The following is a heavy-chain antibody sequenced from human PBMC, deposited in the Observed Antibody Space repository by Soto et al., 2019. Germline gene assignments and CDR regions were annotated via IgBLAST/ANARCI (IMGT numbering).Heavy chain of an antibody. V-gene: IGHV4-31*02. CDR2: IFYSGSN. CDR3: ARYRYNEERDGYYYFFDF. D-gene: IGHD3-22*01. CDR1: GGSLSSGDYY. Sequence: QVQLQESGPGLVKPSQTLSLTCTVSGGSLSSGDYYWNWVRQRPGKGLEWIGNIFYSGSNYYNPSHMRRFTRAVDMSKNQFSLSLISVTAADTAVYFCARYRYNEERDGYYYFFDFWGQVTLFTVSS. J-gene: IGHJ4*02.